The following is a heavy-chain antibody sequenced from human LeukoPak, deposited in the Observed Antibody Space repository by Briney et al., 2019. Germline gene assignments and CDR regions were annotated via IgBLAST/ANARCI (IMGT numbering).Heavy chain of an antibody. J-gene: IGHJ6*03. V-gene: IGHV4-4*07. D-gene: IGHD3-10*01. Sequence: SETLSLTCTFSGGSISSYYWSWIRQPAGKGLEWIGRTHTSGSTNYNPSLKSRVTMSVDTSKNQFSLKLSSVTAVDAAVYYCARDRYYYGSGSYPYMDVWGKGTTVTISS. CDR1: GGSISSYY. CDR3: ARDRYYYGSGSYPYMDV. CDR2: THTSGST.